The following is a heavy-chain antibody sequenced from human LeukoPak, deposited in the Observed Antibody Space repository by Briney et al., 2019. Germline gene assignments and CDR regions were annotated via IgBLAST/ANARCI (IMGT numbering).Heavy chain of an antibody. CDR2: ISGSGGST. D-gene: IGHD3-22*01. J-gene: IGHJ4*02. CDR3: AREYYYDSSGSDY. Sequence: PGGSLRLSCAPSGFTFSSYAMSWVRQAPGKGLEWVSAISGSGGSTNYAPSVKGRFTISRDNSKHTLYLQMNSLRAEDTAVYYCAREYYYDSSGSDYWGQGTLVTVSS. V-gene: IGHV3-23*01. CDR1: GFTFSSYA.